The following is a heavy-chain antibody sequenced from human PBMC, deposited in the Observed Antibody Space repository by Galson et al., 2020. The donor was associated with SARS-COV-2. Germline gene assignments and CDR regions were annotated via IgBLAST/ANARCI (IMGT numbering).Heavy chain of an antibody. CDR3: ARDGAGADSGSPHWFDP. CDR2: ISAYNGNT. CDR1: GYTFTSYG. V-gene: IGHV1-18*01. D-gene: IGHD1-26*01. Sequence: ASVKVSCKASGYTFTSYGISWVRQAPGQGLEWMGWISAYNGNTNYAQTLQGRVTMTTDTSTSTAYMELRSLRSDDTAVYYCARDGAGADSGSPHWFDPWGQGTLVTVSS. J-gene: IGHJ5*02.